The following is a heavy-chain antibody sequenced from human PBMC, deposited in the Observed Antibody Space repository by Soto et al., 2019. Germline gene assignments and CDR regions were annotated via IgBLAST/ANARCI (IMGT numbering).Heavy chain of an antibody. Sequence: PGGALRNSCGASGLTLSSYCMHWGRQAPGKGLEWVGVISYDGSNKYYADSVKGRFTISRDNSKDTLYLQMNSLRAEDTAVYYCAKPSSDYYVISGYYYSNAFHIWAHWTIRTVS. CDR2: ISYDGSNK. D-gene: IGHD3-22*01. J-gene: IGHJ3*02. CDR3: AKPSSDYYVISGYYYSNAFHI. V-gene: IGHV3-30*18. CDR1: GLTLSSYC.